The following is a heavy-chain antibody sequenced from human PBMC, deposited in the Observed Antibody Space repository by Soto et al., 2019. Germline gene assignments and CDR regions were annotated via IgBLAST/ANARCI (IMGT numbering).Heavy chain of an antibody. CDR3: ARETDGMDA. Sequence: QVQLVESGGGVVQPGRSLRLSCAASGFTFSSYAMHWVRQAPGKGLEWVAVISYDGSEKYYADSAKGRFTVSRDNSKNTLYLQMNGLIAEDTAVYYTARETDGMDAWGQGTTVIVSS. V-gene: IGHV3-30-3*01. CDR1: GFTFSSYA. J-gene: IGHJ6*02. CDR2: ISYDGSEK.